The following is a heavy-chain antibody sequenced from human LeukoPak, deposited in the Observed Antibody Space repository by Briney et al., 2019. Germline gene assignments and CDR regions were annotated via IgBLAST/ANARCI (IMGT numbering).Heavy chain of an antibody. V-gene: IGHV5-51*01. CDR1: GYTFSNYW. CDR3: ARRGSLTPDAVDI. Sequence: GESLKISCKASGYTFSNYWVGWVRQMPGKGLEWMGIIYPGDSNTRYSPSFEGQVLISADKSISTVYLHWGSLKASDTAMYFCARRGSLTPDAVDIWGQGTLVSV. D-gene: IGHD3-9*01. CDR2: IYPGDSNT. J-gene: IGHJ3*02.